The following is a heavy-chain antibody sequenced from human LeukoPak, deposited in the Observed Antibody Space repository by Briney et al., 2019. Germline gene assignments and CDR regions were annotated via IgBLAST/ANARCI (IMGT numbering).Heavy chain of an antibody. CDR2: IYTSGST. Sequence: PSETLSLTCTVSGGSISSGSYYWSWIRQPAGKGLEWIGRIYTSGSTNYNPSLKSRVTISVDASKKQFSLSLRSVTAADTAVYYCARRGRYCTGANCYTGYFQHWGQGTLDTVSS. J-gene: IGHJ1*01. CDR1: GGSISSGSYY. CDR3: ARRGRYCTGANCYTGYFQH. V-gene: IGHV4-61*02. D-gene: IGHD2-2*02.